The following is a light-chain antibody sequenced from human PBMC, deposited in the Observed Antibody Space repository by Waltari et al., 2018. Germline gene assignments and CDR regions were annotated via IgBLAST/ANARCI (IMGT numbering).Light chain of an antibody. V-gene: IGKV4-1*01. CDR2: WAS. CDR3: QQYYSAPPT. J-gene: IGKJ1*01. CDR1: PSGLSRSDSTNS. Sequence: DLVMTESPDFLAVSLGERATLSCKSSPSGLSRSDSTNSLAWNQQKPGQSPKLLLHWASTRESGVPDRFSGSGSGTDFALTISTLQGEDVAVYYCQQYYSAPPTFGQGTKVEIK.